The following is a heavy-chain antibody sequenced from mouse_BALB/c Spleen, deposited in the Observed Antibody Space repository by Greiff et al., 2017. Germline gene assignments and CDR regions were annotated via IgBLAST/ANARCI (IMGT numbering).Heavy chain of an antibody. D-gene: IGHD1-1*01. J-gene: IGHJ1*01. Sequence: EVQGVESGGDLVKPGGSLKLSCAASGFTFSSYGMSWVRQTPDKRLEWVATISSGGSYTYYPDSVKGRFTISRDNAKTTLYLQMSSLKSEDTAMYYCARHYYGSSYWYFDVWGEGTTVTVSS. V-gene: IGHV5-6*01. CDR2: ISSGGSYT. CDR3: ARHYYGSSYWYFDV. CDR1: GFTFSSYG.